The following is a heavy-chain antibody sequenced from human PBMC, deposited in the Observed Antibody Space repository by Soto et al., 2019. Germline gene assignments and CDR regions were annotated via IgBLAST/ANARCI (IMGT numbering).Heavy chain of an antibody. D-gene: IGHD6-19*01. V-gene: IGHV3-7*01. CDR2: IMPDGNKK. Sequence: EVQLVESGGGLVQPGESLRLSCAPSAFDFGGSWMSWVRQAPGKGLEWVANIMPDGNKKYYVDSVKGRFTISRDNTKNSLVRQLNSLRAEDTAVYYCARGGRWLDFHSWGQETLVSVSS. J-gene: IGHJ4*02. CDR3: ARGGRWLDFHS. CDR1: AFDFGGSW.